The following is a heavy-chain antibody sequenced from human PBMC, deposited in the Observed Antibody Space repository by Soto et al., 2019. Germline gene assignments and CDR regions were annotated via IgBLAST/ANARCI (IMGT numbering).Heavy chain of an antibody. CDR3: ARLNYYDSSGYYYVDFQH. Sequence: GESLKISCKGSGYSFTSYWISWVRQMPGKGLEWMGRIDPSDSYTNYSPSFQGHVTISADKSISTAYLQWSSLKASDTAMYYCARLNYYDSSGYYYVDFQHWGQGTLVTSPQ. D-gene: IGHD3-22*01. J-gene: IGHJ1*01. CDR2: IDPSDSYT. V-gene: IGHV5-10-1*01. CDR1: GYSFTSYW.